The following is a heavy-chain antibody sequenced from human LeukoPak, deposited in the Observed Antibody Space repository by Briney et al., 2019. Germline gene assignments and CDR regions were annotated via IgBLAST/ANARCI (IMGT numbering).Heavy chain of an antibody. J-gene: IGHJ3*02. V-gene: IGHV3-48*03. CDR1: GFSLTTYE. D-gene: IGHD1-26*01. CDR2: ISSRCDSI. CDR3: ARDRRVGATWSVCAFDI. Sequence: GGSLRFSCAASGFSLTTYEMNWVRQAPGKGLEWVSYISSRCDSIYYADSVKGRFTISRDNAKNSPTLQMNSLRAEDTAIYYCARDRRVGATWSVCAFDIWGQGTTVTVSS.